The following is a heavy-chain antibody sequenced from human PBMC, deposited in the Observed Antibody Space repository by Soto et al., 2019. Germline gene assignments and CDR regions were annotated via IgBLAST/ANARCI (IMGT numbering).Heavy chain of an antibody. D-gene: IGHD2-15*01. CDR2: ISSSGSTT. J-gene: IGHJ3*02. CDR1: GFTLSSYE. V-gene: IGHV3-48*03. CDR3: ARVEHYIVAFDI. Sequence: PGGSLRLSCTGSGFTLSSYEMNWVRQAPGKGLEWVSYISSSGSTTYYADSAKGRFTISRDNAKNSLYLQMNSLRAEDTAVYYCARVEHYIVAFDIWGQGTMVTVSS.